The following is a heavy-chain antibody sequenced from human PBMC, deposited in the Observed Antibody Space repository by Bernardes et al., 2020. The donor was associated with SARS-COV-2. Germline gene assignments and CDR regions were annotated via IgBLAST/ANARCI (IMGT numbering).Heavy chain of an antibody. CDR1: GFSFSDYW. V-gene: IGHV3-74*01. Sequence: GGSLRLSCAASGFSFSDYWMHWVRQAPGKVLMWVSRINGGCSSVNYADSVKGRFTISRDNAKNTLYLQMSSLSAEDTAVYYCTRGPLSGYGSFGVWGQGTLVTVYS. CDR3: TRGPLSGYGSFGV. J-gene: IGHJ4*02. CDR2: INGGCSSV. D-gene: IGHD5-12*01.